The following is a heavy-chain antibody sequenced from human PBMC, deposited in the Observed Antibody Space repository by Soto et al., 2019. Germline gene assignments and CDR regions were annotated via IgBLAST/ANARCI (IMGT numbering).Heavy chain of an antibody. CDR1: GGSISSSSYY. Sequence: SETLSLTCTVSGGSISSSSYYWGWIRQPPGKGLEWIGSIYYSGSTYYNPSLKSRVTISIDTSKNQFSLKLSSVTAADTAVYYCAKDCSNTFYNWCDPWGQGTLVTVS. CDR2: IYYSGST. V-gene: IGHV4-39*02. J-gene: IGHJ5*02. D-gene: IGHD2-15*01. CDR3: AKDCSNTFYNWCDP.